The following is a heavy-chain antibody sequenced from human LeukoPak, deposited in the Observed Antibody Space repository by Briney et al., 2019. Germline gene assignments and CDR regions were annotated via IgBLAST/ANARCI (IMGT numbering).Heavy chain of an antibody. D-gene: IGHD2-15*01. V-gene: IGHV1-2*02. CDR1: GYTFTGYY. Sequence: GASVKVSCKASGYTFTGYYMHWVRQAPGQGLEWMGWINPNSGGTNYAQKFQGRVTMTRDTSISTAYMELSRLRSDDTAVYYCARAGLTGDCSGGSCYGLFDYWGQGTLVTVSS. CDR2: INPNSGGT. CDR3: ARAGLTGDCSGGSCYGLFDY. J-gene: IGHJ4*02.